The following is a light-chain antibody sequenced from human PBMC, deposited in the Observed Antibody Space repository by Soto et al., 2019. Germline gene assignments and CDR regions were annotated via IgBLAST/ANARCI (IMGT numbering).Light chain of an antibody. CDR3: QKYGSSPR. J-gene: IGKJ1*01. V-gene: IGKV3-20*01. CDR1: QGVDRSY. Sequence: EIVLTQSPDTLSLSPGERATLSCRASQGVDRSYSAWYQQKPGQPPRLLMYGASNRLTGVTDRFSGSGSGTDFTLTISRLEPEEFAVYYCQKYGSSPRFGQGTKVELK. CDR2: GAS.